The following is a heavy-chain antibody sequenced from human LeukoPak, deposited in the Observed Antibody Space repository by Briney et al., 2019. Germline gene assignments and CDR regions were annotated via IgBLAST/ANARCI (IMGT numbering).Heavy chain of an antibody. V-gene: IGHV4-34*09. J-gene: IGHJ4*02. CDR2: IYYSGST. CDR1: GGSFSGYY. Sequence: KPSETLSLTCAVYGGSFSGYYWSWIRQPPGKGLEWIGYIYYSGSTYYNPSLKSRVTISVDTSKNQFSLKLSSVTAADAAVYYCARVGDSSLDYWGQGTLVTVSS. D-gene: IGHD6-13*01. CDR3: ARVGDSSLDY.